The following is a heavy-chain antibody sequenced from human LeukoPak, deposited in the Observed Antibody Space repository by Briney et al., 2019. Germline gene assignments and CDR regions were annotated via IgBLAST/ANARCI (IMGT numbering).Heavy chain of an antibody. CDR2: INPNSGGT. CDR1: AYTFTGYY. D-gene: IGHD6-13*01. J-gene: IGHJ4*02. CDR3: AREEYSSSWYGLYYFDY. V-gene: IGHV1-2*06. Sequence: GASVKVSCKASAYTFTGYYMHWVRQAPGQGLEWMGRINPNSGGTNYAQKFQGRVTMTRDTSISTAYMELSRLRSDDTAVYYCAREEYSSSWYGLYYFDYWGQGTLVTVSS.